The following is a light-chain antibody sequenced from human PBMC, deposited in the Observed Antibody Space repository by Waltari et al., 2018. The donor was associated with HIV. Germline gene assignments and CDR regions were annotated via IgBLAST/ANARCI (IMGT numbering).Light chain of an antibody. CDR1: SSDIGAYDY. J-gene: IGLJ2*01. CDR3: SSYGGVASYLI. CDR2: DVN. Sequence: HSALTQPRSVSGSPGQSVTISCTGTSSDIGAYDYVSWFQKFPGKAPKLLIFDVNKRPSAVPDRFSGFKSGDTASLTISGLQPDDESDYFCSSYGGVASYLIFGGGTTLTVL. V-gene: IGLV2-11*01.